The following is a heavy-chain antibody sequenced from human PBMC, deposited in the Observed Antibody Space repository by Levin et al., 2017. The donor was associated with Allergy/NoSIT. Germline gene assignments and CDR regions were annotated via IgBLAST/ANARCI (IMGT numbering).Heavy chain of an antibody. Sequence: GGSLRLSCAASGFTFSNYWMTWVRQAPGKGLEWVANIKQDGSEKYYVDSVKGRFTISRDNAKNSLYLQMNSLRAEDTAVYYCAREDRGDYVWVGYRKFDYWGQGTLVTVSS. V-gene: IGHV3-7*01. D-gene: IGHD3-16*02. CDR2: IKQDGSEK. CDR1: GFTFSNYW. J-gene: IGHJ4*02. CDR3: AREDRGDYVWVGYRKFDY.